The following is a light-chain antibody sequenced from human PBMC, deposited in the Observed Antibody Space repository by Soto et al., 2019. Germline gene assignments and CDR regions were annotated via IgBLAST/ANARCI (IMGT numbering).Light chain of an antibody. CDR2: SDN. Sequence: QSVLTQPPSASATPGQRVTISCSGGNSNIGRNSVNWYQQLPGTAPKLLMYSDNQRPSGVPDRFSGSKSGTSASLAISGLQSADEDDYYCAAWDDSLSGYVFGTGTKLTVL. CDR3: AAWDDSLSGYV. J-gene: IGLJ1*01. V-gene: IGLV1-44*01. CDR1: NSNIGRNS.